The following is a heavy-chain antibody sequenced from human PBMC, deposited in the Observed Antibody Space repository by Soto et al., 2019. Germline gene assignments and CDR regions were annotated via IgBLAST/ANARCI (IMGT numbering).Heavy chain of an antibody. D-gene: IGHD1-7*01. J-gene: IGHJ4*01. CDR3: ARDNWNSY. CDR1: GFTFSSYW. Sequence: EVQLVESGGGLVQPGGSVRLSCAASGFTFSSYWMHWVRQAPGKGLMWVSRIHNDGSTTRYADSVKGRFTISRDNAKNTLYLQMSSLRVEDTAVYYCARDNWNSYWGQGTLVTVCS. V-gene: IGHV3-74*01. CDR2: IHNDGSTT.